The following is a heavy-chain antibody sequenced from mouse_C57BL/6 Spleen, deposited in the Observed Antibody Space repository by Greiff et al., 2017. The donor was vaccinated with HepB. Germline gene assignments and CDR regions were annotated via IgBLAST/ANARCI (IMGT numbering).Heavy chain of an antibody. Sequence: QVHVKQPGAELVRPGTSVKLSCKASGYTFTSYWMHWVKQRPGQGLEWIGVIDPSDSYTNYNQKFKGKATLTVDTSSSTAYMQLSSLTSEDSAVYYCAREITVFFFDYWGQGTTLTVSS. J-gene: IGHJ2*01. D-gene: IGHD1-3*01. CDR2: IDPSDSYT. CDR3: AREITVFFFDY. V-gene: IGHV1-59*01. CDR1: GYTFTSYW.